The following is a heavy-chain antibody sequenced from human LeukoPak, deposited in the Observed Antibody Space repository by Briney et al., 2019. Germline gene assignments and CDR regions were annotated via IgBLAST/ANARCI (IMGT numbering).Heavy chain of an antibody. CDR2: INHSGST. D-gene: IGHD3-10*01. CDR3: ARDYYRYFDY. J-gene: IGHJ4*02. V-gene: IGHV4-34*01. CDR1: GGSFSGYY. Sequence: PSETLSLTCAVYGGSFSGYYWSWIRQPPGKGLEWIGEINHSGSTNYNPSLKSRVTISVDTSKNQFSLKLSSVTAADTAVYYCARDYYRYFDYWGQGTLVTVSS.